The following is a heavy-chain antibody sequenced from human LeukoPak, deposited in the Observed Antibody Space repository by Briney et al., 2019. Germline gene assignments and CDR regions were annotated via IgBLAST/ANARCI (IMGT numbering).Heavy chain of an antibody. D-gene: IGHD3-22*01. CDR3: ARSSIPHYYDSSGYYALNAFDI. V-gene: IGHV4-59*01. J-gene: IGHJ3*02. Sequence: PSETLSLTCSVSGGSISSYYWSWIRQPAGQGLEWIGYIYYSWSTNYNPSLKSRVTISVDTSKNQFSLKLSSVTAADTAVYYCARSSIPHYYDSSGYYALNAFDIWGQGTMVTVSS. CDR2: IYYSWST. CDR1: GGSISSYY.